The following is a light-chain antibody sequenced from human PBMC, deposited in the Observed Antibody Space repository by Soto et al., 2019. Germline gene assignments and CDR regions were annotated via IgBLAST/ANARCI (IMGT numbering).Light chain of an antibody. J-gene: IGLJ3*02. Sequence: QSALTQPASVSGSPGQSITISCTGTSSDVGGYNYVSWYQQHPGKGPKLMIYEVTNRPSGVSNRFSGSKSGNTASLTISGLQADDETDYYCSSYTSRSTILFGGGTKVTVL. CDR3: SSYTSRSTIL. V-gene: IGLV2-14*01. CDR1: SSDVGGYNY. CDR2: EVT.